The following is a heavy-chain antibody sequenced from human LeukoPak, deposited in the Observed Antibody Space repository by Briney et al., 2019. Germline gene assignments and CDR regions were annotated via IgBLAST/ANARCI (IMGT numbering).Heavy chain of an antibody. CDR3: AKRSPYYFDY. V-gene: IGHV3-23*01. J-gene: IGHJ4*02. Sequence: GGSLRLSCAASGFTFSSYAMSCVRQAPGKGLEWVSSRGSAGNTYYADSVKGRFTISRDTSKNTLYLQMNSLRAEDTAVYYCAKRSPYYFDYWGQGTLVTVSS. CDR1: GFTFSSYA. CDR2: SRGSAGNT.